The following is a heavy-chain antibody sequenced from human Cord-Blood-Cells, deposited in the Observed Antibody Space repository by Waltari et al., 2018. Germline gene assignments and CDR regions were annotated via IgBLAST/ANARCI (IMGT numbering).Heavy chain of an antibody. Sequence: QVQLQQWGAGLLKPSETLSLTCAVYGGSFSGYYWSWIRQPPGKGLEWIGEINHSGSTNYNPSLKSRGTISVDTSKNQFSLKLSSVTAADTAVYYCARGLKGGSYYFDYWGQGTLVTVSS. CDR3: ARGLKGGSYYFDY. CDR2: INHSGST. CDR1: GGSFSGYY. V-gene: IGHV4-34*01. D-gene: IGHD1-26*01. J-gene: IGHJ4*02.